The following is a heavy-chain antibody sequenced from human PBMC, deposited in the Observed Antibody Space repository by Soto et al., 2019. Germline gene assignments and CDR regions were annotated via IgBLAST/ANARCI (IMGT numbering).Heavy chain of an antibody. CDR3: ARDVAYFDS. CDR1: GGSFKSGSYS. CDR2: VYHTGRT. J-gene: IGHJ4*02. V-gene: IGHV4-61*01. Sequence: QVQLQESGPGLVKPSETLSLTCTVSGGSFKSGSYSWSWIRQPPGKGLEWIGYVYHTGRTSYNPSLKSRVSISMDTSNNQFSLNLDSVTAADTAVYFCARDVAYFDSWGQGTLVTVSS.